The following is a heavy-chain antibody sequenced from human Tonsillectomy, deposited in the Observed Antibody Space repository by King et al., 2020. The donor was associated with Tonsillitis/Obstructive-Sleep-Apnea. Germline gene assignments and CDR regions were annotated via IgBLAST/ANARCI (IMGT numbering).Heavy chain of an antibody. J-gene: IGHJ4*02. V-gene: IGHV3-74*01. CDR2: INSDGSST. CDR1: GFTFSNYW. CDR3: ARVYCSGGTCYSRYNFDY. D-gene: IGHD2-15*01. Sequence: VQLVESGGGLVQPGGSLRLSCVASGFTFSNYWMHWVRQAPGKGLVWVSYINSDGSSTSYADSVKGRFPISRDNAKNTLYLQMNSLRGDDTAVYYCARVYCSGGTCYSRYNFDYWGQGALVTVSS.